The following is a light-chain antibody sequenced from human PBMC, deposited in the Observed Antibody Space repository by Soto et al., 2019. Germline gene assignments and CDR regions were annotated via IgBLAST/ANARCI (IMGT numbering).Light chain of an antibody. Sequence: QSALTQPASVSGSPGQSITISCTGTSSDVGGYNYVSWYQQHPGKAPKLIIYEVSNRPSGVSNRFSGSKSGNTASLTISGLQADDEADYYCSSYTTSDTYVFGTGTKLTVL. CDR2: EVS. CDR3: SSYTTSDTYV. V-gene: IGLV2-14*01. CDR1: SSDVGGYNY. J-gene: IGLJ1*01.